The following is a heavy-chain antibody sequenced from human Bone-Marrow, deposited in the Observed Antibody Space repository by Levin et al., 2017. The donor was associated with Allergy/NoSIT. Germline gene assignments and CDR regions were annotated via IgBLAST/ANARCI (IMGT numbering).Heavy chain of an antibody. D-gene: IGHD5-12*01. CDR3: ARGRPYSGYDHRGPPNIQFDY. V-gene: IGHV4-34*01. CDR2: INHSGST. Sequence: SETLSLTCAVSRGSFTTYYWSWIRQPPGRGLEWIGEINHSGSTNYNPSLRDRVTISVDRSRNQFSLKVTSVTGADTAVYYCARGRPYSGYDHRGPPNIQFDYWGQGVLATVSS. CDR1: RGSFTTYY. J-gene: IGHJ4*02.